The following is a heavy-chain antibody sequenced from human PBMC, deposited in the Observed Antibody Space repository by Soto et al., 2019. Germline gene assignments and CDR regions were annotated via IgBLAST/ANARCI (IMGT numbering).Heavy chain of an antibody. Sequence: GGSLRLSCAASGFTVSSNYMSWVRQAPGKGLEWVSVIYSGGSTYYADSVKGRFTISRDNSKNTLYLQMNSLRAEDTAVYYCARVFSGYCSGGSCYQTRFIDYWGQGTLVTVSS. CDR2: IYSGGST. CDR3: ARVFSGYCSGGSCYQTRFIDY. V-gene: IGHV3-66*01. J-gene: IGHJ4*02. CDR1: GFTVSSNY. D-gene: IGHD2-15*01.